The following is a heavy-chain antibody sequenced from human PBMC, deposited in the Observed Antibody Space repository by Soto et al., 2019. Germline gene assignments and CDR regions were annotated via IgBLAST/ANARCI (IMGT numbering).Heavy chain of an antibody. CDR3: ARGGGPYVWFNEF. Sequence: SVKVSCKGSGGVFSSFAISWGRQAPGQGLEWMGGIIPVFGTTNYAQKFQGRVTITADESTNTAYMELSSLTSDDTAMYYCARGGGPYVWFNEFWGQGTQVTVSS. V-gene: IGHV1-69*13. D-gene: IGHD3-16*01. CDR1: GGVFSSFA. CDR2: IIPVFGTT. J-gene: IGHJ4*02.